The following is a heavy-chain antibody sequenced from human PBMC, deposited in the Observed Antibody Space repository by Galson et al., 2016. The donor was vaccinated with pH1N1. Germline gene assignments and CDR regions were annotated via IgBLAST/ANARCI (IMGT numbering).Heavy chain of an antibody. CDR3: ARDRGAPGSPPLYFFNY. Sequence: SLRLSCAASGFTFSNYGMHWFRQAPGKGLEWVAFVQDDGTTEYYADSMKGRFTISRDNSQKTLYLQMNNLRVDDTAVYYCARDRGAPGSPPLYFFNYWGHGTLVIVSS. J-gene: IGHJ4*01. D-gene: IGHD2-15*01. CDR2: VQDDGTTE. CDR1: GFTFSNYG. V-gene: IGHV3-30*02.